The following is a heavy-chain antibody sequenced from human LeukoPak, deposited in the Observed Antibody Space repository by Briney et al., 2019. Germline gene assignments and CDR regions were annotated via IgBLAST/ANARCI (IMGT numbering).Heavy chain of an antibody. CDR3: ARLTMVRGVYNWFDP. CDR2: IYPGDSDT. J-gene: IGHJ5*02. CDR1: GYSFTSYW. Sequence: GESLEISCKGSGYSFTSYWIGWVRQMPGKGLEWMGIIYPGDSDTRYSPSFQGQVTISADKSISTAYLQWSSLKASDTAMYYCARLTMVRGVYNWFDPWGQGTLVTVSS. V-gene: IGHV5-51*01. D-gene: IGHD3-10*01.